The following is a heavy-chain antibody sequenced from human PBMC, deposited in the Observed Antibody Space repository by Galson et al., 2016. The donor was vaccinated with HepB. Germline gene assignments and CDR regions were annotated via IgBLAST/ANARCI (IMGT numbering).Heavy chain of an antibody. CDR1: GFTFISYA. Sequence: SLRLSCAASGFTFISYAMHWVRQAPGKGLEWMAVISYDGSNTYYADSVKGRFTISRDNSKNTLYLQMNSLRAEDTAVYYCARDRVRVGYSAFRSYQFWGQGTLVTVSS. CDR2: ISYDGSNT. J-gene: IGHJ4*02. V-gene: IGHV3-30-3*01. D-gene: IGHD2-2*01. CDR3: ARDRVRVGYSAFRSYQF.